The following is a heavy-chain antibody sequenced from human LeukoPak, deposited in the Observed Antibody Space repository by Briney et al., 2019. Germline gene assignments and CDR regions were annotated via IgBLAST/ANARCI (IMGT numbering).Heavy chain of an antibody. CDR2: IYPGDSDT. CDR3: ARGGNQKTNTVVVVAATYDY. J-gene: IGHJ4*02. Sequence: GESLKISCKGSGYSFTSYWIGWVRQMPGKGLEWMGIIYPGDSDTRYSPSFQGQVTISADKSISTAYLQWSSLKASDTAMYYCARGGNQKTNTVVVVAATYDYWGQGTLVTVSS. V-gene: IGHV5-51*01. CDR1: GYSFTSYW. D-gene: IGHD2-15*01.